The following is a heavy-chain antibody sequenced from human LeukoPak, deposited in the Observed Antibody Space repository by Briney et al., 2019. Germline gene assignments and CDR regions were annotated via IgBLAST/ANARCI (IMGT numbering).Heavy chain of an antibody. CDR3: ARGIAAAGPNFDY. CDR1: GGSISSYY. Sequence: SETLSLTCTVSGGSISSYYWSWIRQPPGKGLEWIGYIYYSGSTNYNPSLKSRVTISVDTSKNQFSLKLSSVTAADTAVYYCARGIAAAGPNFDYWGQGTLATVSS. V-gene: IGHV4-59*01. CDR2: IYYSGST. J-gene: IGHJ4*02. D-gene: IGHD6-13*01.